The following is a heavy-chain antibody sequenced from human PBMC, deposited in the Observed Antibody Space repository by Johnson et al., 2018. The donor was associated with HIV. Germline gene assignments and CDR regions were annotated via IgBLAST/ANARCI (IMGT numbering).Heavy chain of an antibody. CDR3: AKCTEWFLVHDACDS. D-gene: IGHD3-3*01. CDR1: GFTFSSYG. CDR2: IRYDGSNK. J-gene: IGHJ3*02. V-gene: IGHV3-30*02. Sequence: QVQLVESGGGVVQPGGSLRLSCAASGFTFSSYGMHWVRQAPGKGLEWVAFIRYDGSNKYYADSVKGRFTISRDNSKNTLSLQMNRLRAEDTAVYYCAKCTEWFLVHDACDSWGQGTMVTVSS.